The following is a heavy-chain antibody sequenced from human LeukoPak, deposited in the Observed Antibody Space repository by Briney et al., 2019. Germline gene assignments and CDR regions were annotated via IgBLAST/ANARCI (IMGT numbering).Heavy chain of an antibody. CDR1: GGSISASINS. CDR3: ARLRHDSSGYYWFGP. V-gene: IGHV4-39*01. D-gene: IGHD3-22*01. J-gene: IGHJ5*02. CDR2: IYYGGST. Sequence: SETLSLTCTVSGGSISASINSWGWIRQPPGKGLEWIGNIYYGGSTYYNPSLKSRVIISVDTSKNQFSLKLSSVTAADTAVYYCARLRHDSSGYYWFGPWGRGTLVTVSS.